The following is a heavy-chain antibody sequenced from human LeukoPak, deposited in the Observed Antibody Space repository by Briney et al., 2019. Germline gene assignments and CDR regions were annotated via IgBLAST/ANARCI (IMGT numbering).Heavy chain of an antibody. V-gene: IGHV4-39*01. CDR3: ARGCSSTSCYVFSGFDP. Sequence: PSETLSLTCTVSGGSISSSSYYWGWIRQPPGTGLEWIGSIYYSGSTYYNPSLKSRVTISVDTSKNQFSLKLSSVTAADTAVYYCARGCSSTSCYVFSGFDPWGQGTLVTVSS. J-gene: IGHJ5*02. CDR2: IYYSGST. D-gene: IGHD2-2*01. CDR1: GGSISSSSYY.